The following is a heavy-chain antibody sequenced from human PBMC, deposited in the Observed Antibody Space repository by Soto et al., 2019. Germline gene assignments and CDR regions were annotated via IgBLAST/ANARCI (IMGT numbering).Heavy chain of an antibody. CDR2: INHSGST. V-gene: IGHV4-34*01. CDR3: ARGLRDYSNYPIPLYYYYMDV. CDR1: GGSFSGYY. J-gene: IGHJ6*03. Sequence: SETLSLTCAVYGGSFSGYYWSWIRQPPGKGLEWIGEINHSGSTNYNPSLKSRVTISVDTSKNQFSLKLSSVTAADTAVYYCARGLRDYSNYPIPLYYYYMDVWGKGTTVTVSS. D-gene: IGHD4-4*01.